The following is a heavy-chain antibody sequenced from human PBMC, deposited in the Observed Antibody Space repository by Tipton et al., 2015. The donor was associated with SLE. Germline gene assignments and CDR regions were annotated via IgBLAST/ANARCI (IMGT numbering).Heavy chain of an antibody. J-gene: IGHJ4*02. CDR2: VSWNSGSV. V-gene: IGHV3-9*01. CDR1: GFAFDDYA. CDR3: AKDGTTGTSDLDY. D-gene: IGHD1-1*01. Sequence: RSLRLSCAASGFAFDDYAMHWVRQVPGKGLEWVSGVSWNSGSVDYADSVKGRFTISRDNAKNSLYLQMNSLRAEDTALYYCAKDGTTGTSDLDYWGQGTLVTVSS.